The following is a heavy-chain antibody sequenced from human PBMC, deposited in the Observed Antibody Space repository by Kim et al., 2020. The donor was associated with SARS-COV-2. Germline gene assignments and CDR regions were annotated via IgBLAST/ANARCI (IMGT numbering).Heavy chain of an antibody. CDR2: ISYDGSNK. J-gene: IGHJ3*02. Sequence: GGSLRLSCAASGFTFSSYGMHWVRQAPGKGLEWVAVISYDGSNKYYADSVKGRFTISRDNSKNTLYLQMNSLRAEDTAVYYCAKDLQAAALQFDAFDIWGQGTMVTVSS. D-gene: IGHD6-13*01. CDR3: AKDLQAAALQFDAFDI. CDR1: GFTFSSYG. V-gene: IGHV3-30*18.